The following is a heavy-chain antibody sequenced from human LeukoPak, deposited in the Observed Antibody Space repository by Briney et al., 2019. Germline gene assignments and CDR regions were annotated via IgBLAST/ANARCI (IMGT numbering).Heavy chain of an antibody. Sequence: SETQSLTCAVYGGSFSGYYWSWIRQPPGKGLEWIGEINHSGSTNYNPSLKSRVTISVDTSKNQFSLKLSSVTAADTAVYYCARGSKIATDIVVVPAAISGVNWFDPWGQGTLVTVSS. CDR3: ARGSKIATDIVVVPAAISGVNWFDP. CDR1: GGSFSGYY. V-gene: IGHV4-34*01. D-gene: IGHD2-2*01. J-gene: IGHJ5*02. CDR2: INHSGST.